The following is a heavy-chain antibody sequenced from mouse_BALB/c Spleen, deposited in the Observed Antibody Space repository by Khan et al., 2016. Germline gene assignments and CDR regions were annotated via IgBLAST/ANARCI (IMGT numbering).Heavy chain of an antibody. CDR2: ISYSGST. CDR3: ARIVIYDCYYGYAMDY. CDR1: GYSITSDYA. V-gene: IGHV3-2*02. Sequence: EVQLQESGPGLVKPSQSLSLTCTVTGYSITSDYAWNWIRQFPGNKLEWMGYISYSGSTSYNPSLKSRISITRDTSKNQFFLQLNSVTTDDTATYYCARIVIYDCYYGYAMDYWGQGTSVTVSS. J-gene: IGHJ4*01. D-gene: IGHD2-3*01.